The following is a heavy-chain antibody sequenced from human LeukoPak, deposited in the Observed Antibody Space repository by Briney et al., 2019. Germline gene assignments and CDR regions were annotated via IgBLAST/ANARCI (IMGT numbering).Heavy chain of an antibody. V-gene: IGHV3-11*01. CDR2: ISSSATNI. J-gene: IGHJ1*01. Sequence: GGFLRLSCAASEFTFSNYYLSWIRQAPGKGLEWLSYISSSATNIQYADSVRGRFTISRDNAKNSLYLQMNRLRDEDTAIYYCASVEFYYDSSGYVGEYFQHWGQGTVVTVSS. CDR3: ASVEFYYDSSGYVGEYFQH. CDR1: EFTFSNYY. D-gene: IGHD3-22*01.